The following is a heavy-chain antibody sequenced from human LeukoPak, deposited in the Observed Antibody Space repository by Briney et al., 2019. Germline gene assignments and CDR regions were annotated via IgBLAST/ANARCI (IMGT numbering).Heavy chain of an antibody. Sequence: ASVKVSCKASGYTFTSYGISWVRQAPGPGLEWMGWISAYNGNTNYAQKLQGRVTMTTDTSTSTAYMELRSLRSDDTAVYYCAKFYSSGPDAFDIWGQGTMVTVSS. D-gene: IGHD6-19*01. CDR3: AKFYSSGPDAFDI. CDR1: GYTFTSYG. CDR2: ISAYNGNT. V-gene: IGHV1-18*01. J-gene: IGHJ3*02.